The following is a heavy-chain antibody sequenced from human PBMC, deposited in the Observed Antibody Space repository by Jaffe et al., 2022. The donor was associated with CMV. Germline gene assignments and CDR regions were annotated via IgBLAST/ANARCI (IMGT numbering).Heavy chain of an antibody. Sequence: EVQLVESGGGLVKPGGSLRLSCAASGFTFSSYSMNWVRQAPGKGLEWVSSISSSSSYIYYADSVKGRFTISRDNAKNSLYLQMNSLRAEDTAVYYCARADYDILTGYSNWFDPWGQGTLVTVSS. CDR3: ARADYDILTGYSNWFDP. CDR2: ISSSSSYI. D-gene: IGHD3-9*01. J-gene: IGHJ5*02. V-gene: IGHV3-21*01. CDR1: GFTFSSYS.